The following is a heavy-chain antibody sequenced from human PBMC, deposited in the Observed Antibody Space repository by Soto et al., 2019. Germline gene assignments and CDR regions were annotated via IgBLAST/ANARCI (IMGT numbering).Heavy chain of an antibody. CDR2: IYVTGAV. V-gene: IGHV4-31*03. J-gene: IGHJ5*02. Sequence: SETLSLTCIVSVASLNGGNYYWSWIRQVPGKGLEWIGHIYVTGAVDYNPSLRDRITISQDTSERQFSLNLRLVTAADTAVYYCARLRIATNNYKWFDPWGQGTLVTVSS. CDR1: VASLNGGNYY. CDR3: ARLRIATNNYKWFDP. D-gene: IGHD2-21*01.